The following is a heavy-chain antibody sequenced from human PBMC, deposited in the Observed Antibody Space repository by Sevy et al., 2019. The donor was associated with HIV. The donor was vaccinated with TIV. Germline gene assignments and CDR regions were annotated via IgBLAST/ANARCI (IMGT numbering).Heavy chain of an antibody. D-gene: IGHD2-8*01. J-gene: IGHJ4*02. CDR1: GFTFSSYA. CDR3: ASLYCTNGVCPD. CDR2: ISYDGSNK. V-gene: IGHV3-30-3*01. Sequence: GGSLRLSCAASGFTFSSYAMHWVRLAPGKGLEWVAVISYDGSNKYYADSVKGRFTISRDNSKNTLYLQMNSLRAEDTAVYYCASLYCTNGVCPDWGQGTLVTVSS.